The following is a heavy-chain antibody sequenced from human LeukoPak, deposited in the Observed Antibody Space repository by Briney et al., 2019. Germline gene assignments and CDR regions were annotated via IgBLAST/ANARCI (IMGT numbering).Heavy chain of an antibody. CDR3: ARLATDSDILTGSDY. V-gene: IGHV4-59*08. D-gene: IGHD3-9*01. CDR1: GGSISGYY. J-gene: IGHJ4*02. Sequence: PSETLSLTCTVSGGSISGYYWSWVWQPPLKGLEWIGYIYSSGITRYSPSLKSRLTISVDTSKNQFSLRLSSVTAADTALYYCARLATDSDILTGSDYWGQGTLVTVSS. CDR2: IYSSGIT.